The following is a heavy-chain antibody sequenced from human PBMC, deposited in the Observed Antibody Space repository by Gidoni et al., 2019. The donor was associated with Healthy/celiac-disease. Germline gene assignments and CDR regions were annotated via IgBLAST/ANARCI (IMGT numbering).Heavy chain of an antibody. CDR1: GFTFSSYS. Sequence: EVQLVESGGGLVKPGGSLRLSCAASGFTFSSYSMNWVRQAPGKGLEWVSSISSSSSYIYYADSVKGRFTISRDNAKNSLYLQMNSLRAEDTAVYYCARDIFYCSGGSCYSGAFDYWGQGTLVTVSS. CDR2: ISSSSSYI. V-gene: IGHV3-21*01. CDR3: ARDIFYCSGGSCYSGAFDY. J-gene: IGHJ4*02. D-gene: IGHD2-15*01.